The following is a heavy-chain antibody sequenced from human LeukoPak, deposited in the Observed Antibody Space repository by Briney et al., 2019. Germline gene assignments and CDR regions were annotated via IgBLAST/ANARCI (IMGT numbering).Heavy chain of an antibody. CDR2: IIPIFGTA. V-gene: IGHV1-69*01. J-gene: IGHJ1*01. CDR1: GGTFSSYA. D-gene: IGHD6-6*01. CDR3: TRGSSSQYFQH. Sequence: SVKVSCKASGGTFSSYAISWVRQAPGQGLEWMGGIIPIFGTANYAQKFQGRVTITADESTSTAYMELSSLRSDDTAIYYCTRGSSSQYFQHWGQGTLVTVSS.